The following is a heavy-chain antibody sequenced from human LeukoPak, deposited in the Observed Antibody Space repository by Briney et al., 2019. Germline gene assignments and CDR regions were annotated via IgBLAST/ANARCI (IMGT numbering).Heavy chain of an antibody. Sequence: ASVKVSCKASGYTFTGYYMHWVRQAPGQGLEWMGWINPNSGGTNYAQKFQGRVTMTTDTSTSTAYMELRSLRSDDTAVYYCARRSYGSGSPDYWGQGTPVTVSS. D-gene: IGHD3-10*01. CDR2: INPNSGGT. CDR1: GYTFTGYY. V-gene: IGHV1-2*02. CDR3: ARRSYGSGSPDY. J-gene: IGHJ4*02.